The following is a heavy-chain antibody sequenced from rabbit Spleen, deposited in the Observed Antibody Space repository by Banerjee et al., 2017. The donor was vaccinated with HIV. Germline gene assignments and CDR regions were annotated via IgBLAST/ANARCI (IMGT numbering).Heavy chain of an antibody. J-gene: IGHJ6*01. V-gene: IGHV1S45*01. Sequence: QEQLEESGGDLVKPEGSLTLTCTASGFDLSSYYYICWVRQAPGKGLEWIACIYTGSGSTYYASWAKGRFTISKTSSTTVTLQMTRLTAADTATYFCARDTGSSFSSYGMDLWGPGTLVTVS. CDR2: IYTGSGST. CDR1: GFDLSSYYY. CDR3: ARDTGSSFSSYGMDL. D-gene: IGHD8-1*01.